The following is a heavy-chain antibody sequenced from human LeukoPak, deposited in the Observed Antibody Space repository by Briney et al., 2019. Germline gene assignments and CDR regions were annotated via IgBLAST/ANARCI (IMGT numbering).Heavy chain of an antibody. CDR1: GFTFSSYA. J-gene: IGHJ5*02. CDR3: ARDFLPKVAAAAYNWFDP. V-gene: IGHV3-30-3*01. CDR2: ISYDGSNK. Sequence: GGSLRLSCAASGFTFSSYAMHWVRQAPGKGLEWVAVISYDGSNKYYADSVKGRFTISRDNSKNTLYLQMNSLRAEDTAVYYCARDFLPKVAAAAYNWFDPWGQGTLVTVSS. D-gene: IGHD6-13*01.